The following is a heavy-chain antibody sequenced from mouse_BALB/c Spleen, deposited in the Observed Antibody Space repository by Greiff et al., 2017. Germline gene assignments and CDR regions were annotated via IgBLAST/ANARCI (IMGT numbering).Heavy chain of an antibody. D-gene: IGHD1-1*01. CDR2: ISSGGSYT. Sequence: DVQLQESGGDLVKPGGSLKLSCAASGFTFSSYGMSWVRQTPDKRLEWVATISSGGSYTYYPDSVKGRFTISRDNAKNTLYLQMSSLKSEDTAMYYCARQRGTYYGSSPYAMDYWGQGTSVTVSS. V-gene: IGHV5-6*01. CDR1: GFTFSSYG. CDR3: ARQRGTYYGSSPYAMDY. J-gene: IGHJ4*01.